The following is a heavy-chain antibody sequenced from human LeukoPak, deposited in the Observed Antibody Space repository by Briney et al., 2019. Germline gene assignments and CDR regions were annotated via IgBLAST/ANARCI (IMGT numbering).Heavy chain of an antibody. J-gene: IGHJ3*02. V-gene: IGHV3-66*02. CDR1: RFTVSSNY. D-gene: IGHD3-22*01. CDR2: PYSDGTT. CDR3: ARLYDRSAYGAFDI. Sequence: GGSLRLSCAVSRFTVSSNYMGWVRQAPGKGLEWVSVPYSDGTTYYPDSVKGRFTISRDNSQNTLYLQLDSLRAEDTAVYYCARLYDRSAYGAFDIWGQGTMVTVSS.